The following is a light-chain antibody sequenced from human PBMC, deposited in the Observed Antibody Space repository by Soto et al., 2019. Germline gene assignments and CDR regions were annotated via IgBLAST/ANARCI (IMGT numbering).Light chain of an antibody. CDR3: QQLNGYPLT. CDR1: QDISSY. CDR2: AAS. Sequence: IQLTQSPSSLSASVGDRVTITCRASQDISSYLAWYQQKPGKAPKLLIYAASTLQSGVPSRFSGSAAGTDFTLTITSLQPEDFATYYCQQLNGYPLTFGPGTEVDIK. J-gene: IGKJ3*01. V-gene: IGKV1-9*01.